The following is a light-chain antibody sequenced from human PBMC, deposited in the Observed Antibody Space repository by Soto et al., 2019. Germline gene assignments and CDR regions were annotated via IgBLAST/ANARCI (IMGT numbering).Light chain of an antibody. CDR1: QSVSSNS. V-gene: IGKV3-20*01. Sequence: EIVLTQSPGTLSLSPGERATLSCRASQSVSSNSLAWYQQKPGQAPRLLIYGASSRATGIPDRFSGSGSGTDFPLTISRLEPEDFAGYYCQQYGSSPTFGQGTKVEIK. J-gene: IGKJ1*01. CDR2: GAS. CDR3: QQYGSSPT.